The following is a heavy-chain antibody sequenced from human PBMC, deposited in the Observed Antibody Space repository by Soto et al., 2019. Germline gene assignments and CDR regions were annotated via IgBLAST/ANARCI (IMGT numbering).Heavy chain of an antibody. CDR2: ISSSSSTI. Sequence: GGSLRLSCAASGFTFSSYSMNWVRQAPGKGLEWVSYISSSSSTIYYADSVKGRFTISRDNAKNSLYLQMNSLRAEDTAVYYCARDLTEPYYMDVWGKGTTVTVSS. J-gene: IGHJ6*03. D-gene: IGHD1-1*01. V-gene: IGHV3-48*01. CDR3: ARDLTEPYYMDV. CDR1: GFTFSSYS.